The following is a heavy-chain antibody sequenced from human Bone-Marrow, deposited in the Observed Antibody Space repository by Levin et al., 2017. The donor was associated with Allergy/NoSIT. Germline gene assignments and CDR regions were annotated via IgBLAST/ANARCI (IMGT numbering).Heavy chain of an antibody. CDR3: VTDELGTALDEFDY. J-gene: IGHJ4*02. V-gene: IGHV3-74*03. CDR2: IARHGSGT. CDR1: GFTFSHYW. Sequence: GESLKISCAASGFTFSHYWMHWVRQVPGKGLEWVSVIARHGSGTTAVYADSVKGRFAISRDDARSTLYLQMNSLRVEDSGIYYCVTDELGTALDEFDYWGQGTLVTVSS. D-gene: IGHD5-18*01.